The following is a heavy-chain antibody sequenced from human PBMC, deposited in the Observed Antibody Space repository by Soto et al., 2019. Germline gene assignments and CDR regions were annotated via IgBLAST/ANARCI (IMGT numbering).Heavy chain of an antibody. D-gene: IGHD2-2*01. CDR3: AGQGTEVPFYGMDV. J-gene: IGHJ6*02. CDR2: IIPIFGTA. V-gene: IGHV1-69*13. Sequence: SVKVSCKASGGTFSSYAISWVRQAPGQGLEWMGGIIPIFGTANYAQKFQGRVTITADESTSTAYMELSSLRSEDTAVYYCAGQGTEVPFYGMDVWGQGTTFTVSS. CDR1: GGTFSSYA.